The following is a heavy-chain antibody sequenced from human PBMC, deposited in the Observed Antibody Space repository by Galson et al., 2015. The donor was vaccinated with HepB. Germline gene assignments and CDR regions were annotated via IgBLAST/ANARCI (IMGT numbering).Heavy chain of an antibody. CDR3: GKEGEPLGGWIDP. Sequence: SLRLSCAASGFTFSSHAMSWLRQGPGKGLEWVASIRYDGRTKYYGDFVGGRFTISRDIAKNTLYLQMTSLRPEDTAVYYCGKEGEPLGGWIDPWGQGTQVIVSS. J-gene: IGHJ5*02. V-gene: IGHV3-30*02. CDR1: GFTFSSHA. D-gene: IGHD1-14*01. CDR2: IRYDGRTK.